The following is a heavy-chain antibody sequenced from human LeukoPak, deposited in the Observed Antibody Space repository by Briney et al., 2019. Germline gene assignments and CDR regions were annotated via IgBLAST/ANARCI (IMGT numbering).Heavy chain of an antibody. CDR2: IIPIFGTA. Sequence: AASVTVSCTASGGTFSSYAISWVRQAPGQGLEWMGGIIPIFGTANYAQKFQGRVTITADESTSTAYMELSSLRSEDTAVYYCARGAIAAAEYYVYWGQGTLVTVSS. D-gene: IGHD6-13*01. CDR1: GGTFSSYA. V-gene: IGHV1-69*13. J-gene: IGHJ4*02. CDR3: ARGAIAAAEYYVY.